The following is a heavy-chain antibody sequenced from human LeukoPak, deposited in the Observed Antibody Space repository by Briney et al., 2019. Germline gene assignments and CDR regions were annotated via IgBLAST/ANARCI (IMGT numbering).Heavy chain of an antibody. D-gene: IGHD5-24*01. CDR2: IYYNGKS. V-gene: IGHV4-59*01. CDR1: GGSISSYY. CDR3: ARGDDYNSYFFDY. J-gene: IGHJ4*01. Sequence: SSETLSLTCTVSGGSISSYYWSWIRQSPGKGLEWIGYIYYNGKSNYNPSLNSRVTVSVDTSQNHFSLKLRSVTAADTAVYFCARGDDYNSYFFDYWGRGTLVTVSS.